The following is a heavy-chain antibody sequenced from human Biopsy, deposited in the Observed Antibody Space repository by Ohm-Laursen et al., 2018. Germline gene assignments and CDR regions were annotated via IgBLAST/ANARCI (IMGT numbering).Heavy chain of an antibody. Sequence: TLSLTCTVYGESFNGYYWSWIRQTPGKGLEWIGEINHSGRTNYNPSLKSRVTISVDTSRNQFSLKVRSVTAADTAVYYCVRGVDYYDPYHYYALDVWGQGATVTVSS. V-gene: IGHV4-34*01. CDR2: INHSGRT. CDR1: GESFNGYY. J-gene: IGHJ6*02. D-gene: IGHD3-22*01. CDR3: VRGVDYYDPYHYYALDV.